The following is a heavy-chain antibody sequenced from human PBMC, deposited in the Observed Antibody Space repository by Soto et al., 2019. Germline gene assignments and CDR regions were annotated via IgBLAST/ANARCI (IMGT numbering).Heavy chain of an antibody. J-gene: IGHJ4*02. CDR3: AGLYHYDSSGYYDY. D-gene: IGHD3-22*01. Sequence: ASVKVSCKASGNSFTTYYMHWVRQAPGQGLEWMGIINPSGGRTTYEQKFQGRVTMTRDTSTSTFHMELSSLTSEDTAVYYCAGLYHYDSSGYYDYWGQGTLVTVSS. CDR1: GNSFTTYY. V-gene: IGHV1-46*01. CDR2: INPSGGRT.